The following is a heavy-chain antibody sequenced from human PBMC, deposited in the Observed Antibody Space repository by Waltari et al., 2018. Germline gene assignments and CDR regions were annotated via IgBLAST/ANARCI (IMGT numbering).Heavy chain of an antibody. CDR3: TVSEVGKYFEK. CDR2: VDPGEGRT. V-gene: IGHV1-69-2*01. CDR1: GFDFGSIY. Sequence: VRLVQSGAEMRQPGTTLKVSCQVSGFDFGSIYLHWVRQAPEKGLEWVGLVDPGEGRTLYAETFQGRVTIAADTSTNIVHMEVRGLRLEDAAVYYCTVSEVGKYFEKWGQGTLVTVSS. D-gene: IGHD3-10*01. J-gene: IGHJ4*02.